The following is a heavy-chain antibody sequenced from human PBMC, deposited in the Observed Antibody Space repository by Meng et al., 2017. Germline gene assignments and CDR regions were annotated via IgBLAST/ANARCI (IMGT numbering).Heavy chain of an antibody. Sequence: QVQLQESGPGLVKPSQTLSLTCTVSGGSISSGGYYWSWIRQHPGKGLEWIGYIYYSGSTYYNPSLKSLVTISVDTSKNQFSLKLSSVTAADTAVYYCARSTVLRYFDWSDAFDIWGQGTMVTVSS. V-gene: IGHV4-31*01. D-gene: IGHD3-9*01. CDR3: ARSTVLRYFDWSDAFDI. CDR2: IYYSGST. J-gene: IGHJ3*02. CDR1: GGSISSGGYY.